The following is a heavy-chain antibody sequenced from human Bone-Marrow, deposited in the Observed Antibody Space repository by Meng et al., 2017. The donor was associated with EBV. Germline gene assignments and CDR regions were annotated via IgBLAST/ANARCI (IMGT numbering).Heavy chain of an antibody. V-gene: IGHV1-8*01. J-gene: IGHJ4*02. CDR2: MNPNSGNT. CDR3: ARGRKRRYYYDSSGYYQFDY. Sequence: QVQLVRVGAEVKKPGASVKVSCKASGYTFTSYDINWVRQATGQGLEWMGWMNPNSGNTGYAQKFQGRVTMTRNTSISTAYMELSSLRSEDTAVYYCARGRKRRYYYDSSGYYQFDYWGQGTLVTVSS. D-gene: IGHD3-22*01. CDR1: GYTFTSYD.